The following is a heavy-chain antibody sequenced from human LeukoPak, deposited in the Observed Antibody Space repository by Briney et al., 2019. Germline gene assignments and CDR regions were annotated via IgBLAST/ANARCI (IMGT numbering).Heavy chain of an antibody. Sequence: SVKVSCKASGGTFNSYTINWVRQAPGQGLEWMGRIIPNLGITNYAQKFQGRVTITRDTSASTAYMELSSLRSEDTAVYYCARRIAAAGTFDYWGQGTLVTVSS. CDR1: GGTFNSYT. J-gene: IGHJ4*02. D-gene: IGHD6-13*01. V-gene: IGHV1-69*02. CDR3: ARRIAAAGTFDY. CDR2: IIPNLGIT.